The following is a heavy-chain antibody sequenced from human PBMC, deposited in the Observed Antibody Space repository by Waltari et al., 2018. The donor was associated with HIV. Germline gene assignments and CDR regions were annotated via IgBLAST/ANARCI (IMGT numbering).Heavy chain of an antibody. Sequence: QLIHSTTALKRPGASVTISCKVSGYPSSHWSMQWVRQGRGQRLEWMGGFDPKNGKPVYSQRFWGRVSLAEDTSEDTAFLELNRLTSDDTAVYYCVTLYNESPLYSNFWGQGTLVTV. V-gene: IGHV1-24*01. CDR3: VTLYNESPLYSNF. CDR2: FDPKNGKP. D-gene: IGHD2-15*01. J-gene: IGHJ1*01. CDR1: GYPSSHWS.